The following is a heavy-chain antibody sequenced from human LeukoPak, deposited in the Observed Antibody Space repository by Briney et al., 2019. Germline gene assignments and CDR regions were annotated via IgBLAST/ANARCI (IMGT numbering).Heavy chain of an antibody. CDR3: ARDRTYYYDSSSYPTFDY. CDR1: GDSVSSNSAA. D-gene: IGHD3-22*01. V-gene: IGHV6-1*01. CDR2: TYYRSKWYN. J-gene: IGHJ4*02. Sequence: SQTLSLTCAISGDSVSSNSAAWNWIRQSPSRGLEWLGRTYYRSKWYNDYAVSVKSRITINPDTSKNQFSLQLNSVTPEDTAVYYCARDRTYYYDSSSYPTFDYWGQGTLVTVSS.